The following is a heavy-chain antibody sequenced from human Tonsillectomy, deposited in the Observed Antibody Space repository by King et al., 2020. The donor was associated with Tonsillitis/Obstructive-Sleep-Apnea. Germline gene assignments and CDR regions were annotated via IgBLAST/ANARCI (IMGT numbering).Heavy chain of an antibody. CDR2: IKSKTDGGTT. D-gene: IGHD4-23*01. CDR1: GFTFSNAW. Sequence: VQLVESGGGLVKPGGSLRLSCAASGFTFSNAWMSWVRQAPGKGLEWVGRIKSKTDGGTTDYAAPVKGRFTISRDDSKNTLYLQMNSLKTEDTAVYYCTTDGDYGGNRDAFDIWGQGTMVTVSS. V-gene: IGHV3-15*01. CDR3: TTDGDYGGNRDAFDI. J-gene: IGHJ3*02.